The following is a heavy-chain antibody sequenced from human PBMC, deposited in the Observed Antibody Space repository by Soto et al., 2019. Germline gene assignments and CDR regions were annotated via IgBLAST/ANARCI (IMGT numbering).Heavy chain of an antibody. V-gene: IGHV1-69*01. J-gene: IGHJ6*04. Sequence: QVQLVQSGAEVKKPGSSVKVSCKAPGGTFSTYAISWVRQAPGQGLEWMGVVIPIFGTPKYAQKFQGRVTITADASTSTGYMELRSLRSEDTAVYYCARSQGGSSSLDIYYYYYYGMDVWGKGTKVTVSS. CDR3: ARSQGGSSSLDIYYYYYYGMDV. D-gene: IGHD2-15*01. CDR1: GGTFSTYA. CDR2: VIPIFGTP.